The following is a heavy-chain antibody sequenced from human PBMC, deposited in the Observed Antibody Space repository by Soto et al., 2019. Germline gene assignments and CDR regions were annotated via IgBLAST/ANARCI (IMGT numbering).Heavy chain of an antibody. CDR1: GGSFSAFY. CDR2: INHSGST. D-gene: IGHD4-17*01. V-gene: IGHV4-34*01. Sequence: TLSLTCAVYGGSFSAFYWTWIRQPPGKGLEWLGEINHSGSTNYNPSLKSRVTISVDTSKNQFSLRLSSVTVADTAVYYCASMDDYGGNSNYWGQGTLVTVSS. CDR3: ASMDDYGGNSNY. J-gene: IGHJ4*02.